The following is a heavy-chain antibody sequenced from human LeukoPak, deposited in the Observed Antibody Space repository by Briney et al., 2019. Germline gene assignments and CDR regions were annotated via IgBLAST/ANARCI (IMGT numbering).Heavy chain of an antibody. D-gene: IGHD3-9*01. V-gene: IGHV3-7*01. CDR2: INQDGSEE. J-gene: IGHJ4*03. Sequence: RGSLRLSCAASGLTSSTYWLTWVRQAPGKGLEWVANINQDGSEENYVDSLRGRFTISRDTTKNSLYLQMNSLRNEDTAVYHCVSRGCTAKAWFEASFGCFDHWGRGTRVTVSS. CDR3: VSRGCTAKAWFEASFGCFDH. CDR1: GLTSSTYW.